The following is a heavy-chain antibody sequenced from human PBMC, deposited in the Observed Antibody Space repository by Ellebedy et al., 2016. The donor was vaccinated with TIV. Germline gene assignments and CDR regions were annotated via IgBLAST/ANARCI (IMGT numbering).Heavy chain of an antibody. CDR3: AREFRGTADFDY. V-gene: IGHV1-46*01. CDR1: GGTFSSYA. J-gene: IGHJ4*02. CDR2: INPSGESR. D-gene: IGHD2-21*02. Sequence: AASVKVSCKASGGTFSSYAISWVRQAPGQGLEWMGIINPSGESRNYAQKFQGRVTMTTDTSTNTVYMDLSSLGSEDTAIYFCAREFRGTADFDYWGQGTLVTVSP.